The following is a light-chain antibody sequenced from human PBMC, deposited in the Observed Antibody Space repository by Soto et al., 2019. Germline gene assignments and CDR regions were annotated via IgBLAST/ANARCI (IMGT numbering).Light chain of an antibody. V-gene: IGKV3-20*01. CDR3: QQYGSSPRT. Sequence: EIVLTQSPGTLSLSPGERATLSCRASQSVGSSYLAWYQQKPGQPPRLLIYGASSRATGIPDRFSGSGSGTDFTLTISRLEPEDFAVYYCQQYGSSPRTFGPGTKLDIK. CDR1: QSVGSSY. CDR2: GAS. J-gene: IGKJ3*01.